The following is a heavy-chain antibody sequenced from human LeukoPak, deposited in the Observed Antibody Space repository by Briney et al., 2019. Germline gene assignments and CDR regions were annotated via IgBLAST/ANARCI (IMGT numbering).Heavy chain of an antibody. Sequence: SETLSLTCTVSGVSISSYYWSWLRQPAGKGLEWIGRIYTSGSTNYNPSLKSRVTISVDTSKNQFSLKLSSVTAADTAVYYCASTYCGGDCYSPPDAFDIWGQGTMDTVSS. J-gene: IGHJ3*02. CDR3: ASTYCGGDCYSPPDAFDI. D-gene: IGHD2-21*02. CDR1: GVSISSYY. CDR2: IYTSGST. V-gene: IGHV4-4*07.